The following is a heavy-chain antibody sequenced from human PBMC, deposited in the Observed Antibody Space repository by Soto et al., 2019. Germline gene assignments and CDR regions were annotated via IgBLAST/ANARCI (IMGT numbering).Heavy chain of an antibody. J-gene: IGHJ3*02. CDR1: GYTFTKYA. CDR3: ARGGTGYRVAFDI. Sequence: ASVKVSCKASGYTFTKYAMHWVRQAPGQRLEWMGWMNPNSGNTGYAQKFQGRVTMTRNTSISTAYMELSSLRSEDTAVYYCARGGTGYRVAFDIWGQGTMVTVSS. D-gene: IGHD6-13*01. V-gene: IGHV1-8*01. CDR2: MNPNSGNT.